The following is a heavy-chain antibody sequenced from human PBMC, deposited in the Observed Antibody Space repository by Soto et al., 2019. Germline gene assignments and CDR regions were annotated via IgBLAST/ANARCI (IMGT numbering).Heavy chain of an antibody. Sequence: QVQLQQWGAGLLKSSETLSLTCAVYGGSFSGYYWNWLRQPPGEGLEWIGKIDQSGSTNSNPSLNRRVTMSVDTSRSQFSLKLTSVTAMDTAVYYCAGGRDAVVGGVMYWFDPWGQGTLVTVSS. CDR1: GGSFSGYY. J-gene: IGHJ5*02. D-gene: IGHD3-16*01. CDR3: AGGRDAVVGGVMYWFDP. CDR2: IDQSGST. V-gene: IGHV4-34*01.